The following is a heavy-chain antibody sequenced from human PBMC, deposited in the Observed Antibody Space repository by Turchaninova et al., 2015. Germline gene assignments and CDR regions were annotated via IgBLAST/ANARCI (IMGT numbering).Heavy chain of an antibody. CDR2: VDPEDGET. J-gene: IGHJ2*01. V-gene: IGHV1-69-2*01. Sequence: WATVKISCKVSGYTFTDYYVHWVQQAPGKGLEWMGLVDPEDGETIYAEKFQGRVTITADTSTDTAYMELDSLRSQDTAVYYFATCSHRKIWFFDLWGRGTLVTVSS. D-gene: IGHD2-15*01. CDR1: GYTFTDYY. CDR3: ATCSHRKIWFFDL.